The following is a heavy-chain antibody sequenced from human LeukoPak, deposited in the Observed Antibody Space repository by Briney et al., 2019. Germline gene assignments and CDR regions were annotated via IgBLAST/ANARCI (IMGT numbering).Heavy chain of an antibody. J-gene: IGHJ4*02. Sequence: GGSLRLSCAASGFTFNNYSMNWVRQAPGKGLEWVSSISSSSYIYYADSVKGRFTISRDNAKNSLYLQMNSLRAEDTAVYYCAFNSGYSSAWSPDYWGQGTLVTVSS. D-gene: IGHD6-19*01. V-gene: IGHV3-21*01. CDR1: GFTFNNYS. CDR2: ISSSSYI. CDR3: AFNSGYSSAWSPDY.